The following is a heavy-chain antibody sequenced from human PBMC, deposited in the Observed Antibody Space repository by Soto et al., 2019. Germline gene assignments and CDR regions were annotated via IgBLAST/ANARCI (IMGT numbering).Heavy chain of an antibody. CDR2: ISYDGSNK. CDR1: GFTFSSYA. V-gene: IGHV3-30-3*01. J-gene: IGHJ6*02. Sequence: QVQLVESGGGVVQPGRSLRLSCAASGFTFSSYAMHWVRQAPGKGLEWVAVISYDGSNKYYADSVKGRFTISRDNSKKTLYLQMNSLRAEDTAVYYCAREGGERTLHTPNCGMDVWGQGTTVTVSS. CDR3: AREGGERTLHTPNCGMDV.